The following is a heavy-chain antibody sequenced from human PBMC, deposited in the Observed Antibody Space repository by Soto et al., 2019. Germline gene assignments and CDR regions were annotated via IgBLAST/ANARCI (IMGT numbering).Heavy chain of an antibody. CDR1: GYTFTGYY. J-gene: IGHJ3*02. V-gene: IGHV1-2*04. CDR3: ARGFRGPYYDILTGYYIFSSKDPCVFDI. CDR2: INPNSGGT. D-gene: IGHD3-9*01. Sequence: ASVKVSCKASGYTFTGYYMHWVRQAPGQGLEWMGWINPNSGGTNYAQKFQGWVTMTRDTSISTAYMELSRLRSDDTAVYYCARGFRGPYYDILTGYYIFSSKDPCVFDIWGQGTMVTVSS.